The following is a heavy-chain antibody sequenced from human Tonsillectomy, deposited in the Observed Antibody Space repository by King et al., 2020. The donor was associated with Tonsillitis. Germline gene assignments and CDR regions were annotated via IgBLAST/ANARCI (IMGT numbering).Heavy chain of an antibody. CDR2: ISWNSGNI. Sequence: VQLVESGGGLVQPGRSLRLSCAASGFTFDDYAMHWVRQAPGKGLEWVSSISWNSGNIGYAASVKGRFTISSDNAKNSLYLQMNSLRAEDTALYYCAKESGGRAVVNYYYGMDVWGQGTTVTVSS. D-gene: IGHD1-26*01. J-gene: IGHJ6*02. CDR1: GFTFDDYA. V-gene: IGHV3-9*01. CDR3: AKESGGRAVVNYYYGMDV.